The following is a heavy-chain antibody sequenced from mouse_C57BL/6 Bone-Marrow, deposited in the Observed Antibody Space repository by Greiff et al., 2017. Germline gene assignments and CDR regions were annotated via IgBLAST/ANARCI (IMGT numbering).Heavy chain of an antibody. CDR1: GFTFSGYA. V-gene: IGHV5-9-1*02. Sequence: EVMLVESGEGLVKPGGSLKLSCAASGFTFSGYAMSWVRQTPEKRLEWVAYISSGGDYIYYADTVKGRFTISRDNARNTLYLQMSSLKSEDTAMYYCTRDDLYFDYWGQGTTLTVSS. CDR3: TRDDLYFDY. D-gene: IGHD2-12*01. CDR2: ISSGGDYI. J-gene: IGHJ2*01.